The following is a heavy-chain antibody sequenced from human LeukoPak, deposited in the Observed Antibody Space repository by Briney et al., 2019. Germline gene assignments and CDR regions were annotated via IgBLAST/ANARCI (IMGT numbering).Heavy chain of an antibody. CDR2: IKQDGSEK. Sequence: PGGSLRLSCAASGFTFSSYWMSWVRQAPGKGLEWVANIKQDGSEKYYVDSVKGRFTISRDNAKNSLYLQMNSLRAEDTAVYYCAREGWYYDSSGYYVGDAFDIWGQGTMVTVSS. J-gene: IGHJ3*02. D-gene: IGHD3-22*01. CDR3: AREGWYYDSSGYYVGDAFDI. CDR1: GFTFSSYW. V-gene: IGHV3-7*01.